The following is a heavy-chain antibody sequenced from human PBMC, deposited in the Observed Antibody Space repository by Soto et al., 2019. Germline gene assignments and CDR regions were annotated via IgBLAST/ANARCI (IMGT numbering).Heavy chain of an antibody. CDR2: IYYSGIT. CDR1: GGSINDFY. V-gene: IGHV4-59*01. CDR3: ARVGGVADRTFDY. D-gene: IGHD6-6*01. J-gene: IGHJ4*02. Sequence: PSETLSLTCTGSGGSINDFYCSWIRQPPWKGLEWIGYIYYSGITDYNPSLKGRVTISVDTSKNQFSLKLRSVTAADTAVYYCARVGGVADRTFDYWGQRTLVAVSS.